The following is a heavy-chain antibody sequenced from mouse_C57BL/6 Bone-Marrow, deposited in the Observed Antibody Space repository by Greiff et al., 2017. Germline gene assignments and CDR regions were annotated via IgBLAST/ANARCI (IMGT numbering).Heavy chain of an antibody. CDR3: ARLIYYDYDYFDY. D-gene: IGHD2-4*01. V-gene: IGHV1-54*01. J-gene: IGHJ2*01. Sequence: QVQLQQSGAELVRPGTSVKVSCKASGYAFTNYLIEWVKQRPGQGLEWIGVSNPGSGGTNYNEKFKGKATLTADKSSSTAYMQLSSLTSEDSAVYFCARLIYYDYDYFDYWGQGTTLTVSS. CDR2: SNPGSGGT. CDR1: GYAFTNYL.